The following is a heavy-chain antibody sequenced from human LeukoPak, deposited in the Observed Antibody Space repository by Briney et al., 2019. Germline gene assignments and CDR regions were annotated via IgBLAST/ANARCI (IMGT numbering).Heavy chain of an antibody. V-gene: IGHV1-2*02. CDR1: GYTFTSYY. CDR2: INPNSGGT. CDR3: ARDSAEVYAIFDY. D-gene: IGHD2-8*01. Sequence: ASVKVSCKASGYTFTSYYMHWVRQAPGQGLEWMGWINPNSGGTNYAQKFQGRATMTRDTSISTAYMELSRLRSDDTAVYYCARDSAEVYAIFDYWGQGTLVTVSS. J-gene: IGHJ4*02.